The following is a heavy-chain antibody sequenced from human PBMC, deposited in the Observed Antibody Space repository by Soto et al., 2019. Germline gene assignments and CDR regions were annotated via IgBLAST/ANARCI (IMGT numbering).Heavy chain of an antibody. D-gene: IGHD6-19*01. Sequence: QVQLVQSGAEEKKPGASVKVSCKASGYTFTSYAMHWVRQAPGQRLEWMGWINAGNGNTKYSQKFQGRVTITRDTSASTAYMERSSLRSEDTAVYCCARGGGWYVWFDPWGQGTLVTVSS. CDR3: ARGGGWYVWFDP. CDR2: INAGNGNT. J-gene: IGHJ5*02. CDR1: GYTFTSYA. V-gene: IGHV1-3*05.